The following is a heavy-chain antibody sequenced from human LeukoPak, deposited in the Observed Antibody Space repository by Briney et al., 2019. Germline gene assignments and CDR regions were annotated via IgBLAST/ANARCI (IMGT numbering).Heavy chain of an antibody. V-gene: IGHV4-59*06. CDR1: GGSISSYY. J-gene: IGHJ5*02. D-gene: IGHD3-16*02. CDR2: IYYSGST. Sequence: SETLSLTCTVSGGSISSYYWSWIRQHPGKGLEWIGYIYYSGSTYYNPSLKSRVTISVDTSKNQFSLKLSSVTAADTAVYYCARYYDYVWGSYRHNWFDPWGQGTLVTVSS. CDR3: ARYYDYVWGSYRHNWFDP.